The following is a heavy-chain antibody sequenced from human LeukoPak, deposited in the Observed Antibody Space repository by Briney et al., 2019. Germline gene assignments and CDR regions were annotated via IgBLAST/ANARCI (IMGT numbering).Heavy chain of an antibody. CDR2: ISPTSHT. D-gene: IGHD5-12*01. J-gene: IGHJ4*02. CDR1: GFTFSDSS. Sequence: KTGGSLRLSCAASGFTFSDSSMTWVRQGPGKGLEWLSYISPTSHTLYADSVKGRFTISRDNAKNSLYLQMNSLKDEDTAVYYCATDKYGGPVHWGQGTLVTVSS. V-gene: IGHV3-69-1*01. CDR3: ATDKYGGPVH.